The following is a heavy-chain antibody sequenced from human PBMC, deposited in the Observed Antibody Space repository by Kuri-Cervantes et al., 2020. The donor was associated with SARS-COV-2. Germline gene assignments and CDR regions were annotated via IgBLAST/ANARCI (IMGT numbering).Heavy chain of an antibody. CDR3: LRTYDSSGSLYYYYYMDV. CDR1: GFTFSSYS. D-gene: IGHD3-22*01. Sequence: GESLKISCAASGFTFSSYSMNWVRQAPGKGLEWVSYISSSSSTIYYADSVKGRFTISRDNAKNSLYLQMNSLRAEDTAVYYCLRTYDSSGSLYYYYYMDVWGKGTTVTVSS. CDR2: ISSSSSTI. V-gene: IGHV3-48*01. J-gene: IGHJ6*03.